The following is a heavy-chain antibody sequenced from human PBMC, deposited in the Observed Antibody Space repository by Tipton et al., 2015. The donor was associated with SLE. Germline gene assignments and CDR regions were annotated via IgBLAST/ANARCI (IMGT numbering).Heavy chain of an antibody. CDR3: ARHLGASFDF. CDR1: GGSIRRGDYY. V-gene: IGHV4-31*03. CDR2: IHDSGAT. J-gene: IGHJ4*02. Sequence: TLSLTCTVSGGSIRRGDYYWSWIRPHPGKGLEWIGYIHDSGATFYNPSLRSRSAISVDTSQNQFSLRLTSVTAADTAVYYCARHLGASFDFWGQGILVTVSS.